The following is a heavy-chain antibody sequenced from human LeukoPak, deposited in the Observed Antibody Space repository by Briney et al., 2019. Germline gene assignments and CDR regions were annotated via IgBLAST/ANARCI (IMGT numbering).Heavy chain of an antibody. Sequence: SETLSLTCTVSGGSISSYYWSWIRQPPGKGLEWIGYIYYSGSTNYNPSLKSRVTISVDTSKNQFSLKLSSVTAADTAVYYCARDAGHWLIGYWGQGTLVTVSS. J-gene: IGHJ4*02. CDR2: IYYSGST. V-gene: IGHV4-59*01. D-gene: IGHD6-19*01. CDR1: GGSISSYY. CDR3: ARDAGHWLIGY.